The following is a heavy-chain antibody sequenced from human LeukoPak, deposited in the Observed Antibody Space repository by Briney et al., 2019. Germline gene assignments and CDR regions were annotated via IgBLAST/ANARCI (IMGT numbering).Heavy chain of an antibody. CDR2: INHSGST. D-gene: IGHD2-15*01. V-gene: IGHV4-34*01. CDR1: GGSFSGYY. Sequence: SETLSLTCAVYGGSFSGYYWSWIRQPPGKGLEWIGEINHSGSTNYNPSLKSRVTITVDTSKNQFSLKPSSVTAAGTAVYYCARRPKRVVAATPRAFDIWGQGTMVTVSS. CDR3: ARRPKRVVAATPRAFDI. J-gene: IGHJ3*02.